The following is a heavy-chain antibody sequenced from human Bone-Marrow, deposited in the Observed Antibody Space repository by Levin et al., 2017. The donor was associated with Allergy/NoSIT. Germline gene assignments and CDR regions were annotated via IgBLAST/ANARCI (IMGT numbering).Heavy chain of an antibody. D-gene: IGHD2-15*01. V-gene: IGHV3-33*01. Sequence: PGGSLRLSCAASGFTFSSYGMHWVRQAPGKGLEWVAVIWYDGSNKYYADSVKGRFTISRDNSKNTLYLQMNSLRAEDTAVYYCARGGLSSGGSCKEIYYMDVWGKGTTVTVSS. CDR2: IWYDGSNK. J-gene: IGHJ6*03. CDR3: ARGGLSSGGSCKEIYYMDV. CDR1: GFTFSSYG.